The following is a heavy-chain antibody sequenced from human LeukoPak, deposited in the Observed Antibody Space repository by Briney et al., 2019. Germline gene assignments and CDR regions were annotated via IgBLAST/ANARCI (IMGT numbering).Heavy chain of an antibody. V-gene: IGHV3-48*03. CDR2: ISSSGSTI. CDR3: ARFRSPHATAMIVVVPAVSDY. J-gene: IGHJ4*02. D-gene: IGHD2-2*01. CDR1: GFTFSSYE. Sequence: GGSLRLSCAASGFTFSSYEMNWVRQAPGKGLEWVSYISSSGSTIYYADSVKGRFTIPRDNAKNSLYLQMNSLRAEDTAVYYCARFRSPHATAMIVVVPAVSDYWGQGTLVTVSS.